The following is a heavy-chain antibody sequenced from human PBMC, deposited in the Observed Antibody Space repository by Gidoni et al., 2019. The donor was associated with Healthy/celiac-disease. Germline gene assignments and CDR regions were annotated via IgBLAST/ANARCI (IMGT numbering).Heavy chain of an antibody. D-gene: IGHD3-22*01. J-gene: IGHJ4*02. V-gene: IGHV3-53*04. CDR3: ARDYYDSSGYWF. CDR2: IYSGGST. CDR1: GFTVSSNY. Sequence: EVQLVESGGGLVQPGGSLRLSCAASGFTVSSNYMSWVRQAPGKGLEWVSFIYSGGSTYDADSVKGRFTISRHNSKNTLYLQMNSLRAEDTAVYYCARDYYDSSGYWFWGQGTLVTVSS.